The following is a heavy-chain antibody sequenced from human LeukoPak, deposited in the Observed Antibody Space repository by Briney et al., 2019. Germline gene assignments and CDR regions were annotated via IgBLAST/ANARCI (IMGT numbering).Heavy chain of an antibody. V-gene: IGHV3-23*01. CDR1: GFSFNNFG. CDR3: AKSSYSDSSGFYREYYFDY. Sequence: GGSLRLSCVASGFSFNNFGMSWVRQAPGKGLEWVSSISGSGGSTHYADSVKGRFTISRDNSKNTLYLQMNNLRAGGTAFYYCAKSSYSDSSGFYREYYFDYWGQGTLVPVSS. CDR2: ISGSGGST. D-gene: IGHD3-22*01. J-gene: IGHJ4*02.